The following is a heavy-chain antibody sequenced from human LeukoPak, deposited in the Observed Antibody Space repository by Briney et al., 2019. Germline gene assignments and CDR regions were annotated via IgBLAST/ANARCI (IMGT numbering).Heavy chain of an antibody. CDR3: ARGEHD. CDR1: GFSLSISA. J-gene: IGHJ4*02. Sequence: GGSLRLSCAASGFSLSISAVGWVRQAPGKGLEWVSTISGSGDSTYYADSVKGRFTISRDNAKNALYLQVSSLRDEDTAVYYCARGEHDWGQGTLVTVSS. CDR2: ISGSGDST. D-gene: IGHD1-26*01. V-gene: IGHV3-23*01.